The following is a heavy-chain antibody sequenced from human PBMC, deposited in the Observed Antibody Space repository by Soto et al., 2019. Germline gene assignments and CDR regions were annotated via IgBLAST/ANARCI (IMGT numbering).Heavy chain of an antibody. CDR3: AHNQYSGYAADFDY. J-gene: IGHJ4*02. V-gene: IGHV2-5*02. CDR1: GFSLSTSGVG. Sequence: QITLKESGPALVKPTQTLTLTCTFSGFSLSTSGVGVGWIRQPPGKALDWLALIHWVNDKRYSPSLGSRLSITKDTSKNLVVLTMTNMDPVDTGTYYCAHNQYSGYAADFDYWGRGTLVTVSS. D-gene: IGHD5-12*01. CDR2: IHWVNDK.